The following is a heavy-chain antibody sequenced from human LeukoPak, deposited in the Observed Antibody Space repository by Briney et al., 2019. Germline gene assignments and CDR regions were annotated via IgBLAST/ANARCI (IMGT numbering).Heavy chain of an antibody. CDR2: IYYTGST. D-gene: IGHD1-14*01. CDR3: ARGANRLDS. J-gene: IGHJ4*02. Sequence: SETLSLTCSASGGSINTYYWSWIRQTPGKGLEWIGFIYYTGSTNYNPSLKSRVTMPVDTSKSQFSLKLTSVTAADTALYYCARGANRLDSWGRGTLVTVSS. V-gene: IGHV4-59*12. CDR1: GGSINTYY.